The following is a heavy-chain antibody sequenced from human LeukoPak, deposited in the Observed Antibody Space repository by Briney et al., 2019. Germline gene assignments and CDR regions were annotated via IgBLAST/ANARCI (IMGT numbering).Heavy chain of an antibody. D-gene: IGHD5-18*01. CDR1: GGTFSSYA. Sequence: ASVKVSCKASGGTFSSYAISWVRQAPGQGLEWMGRIIPILGIANYAQKFQGRVTITADKSTSTAYMELSSLRSEDTAVYYCASADTAMDAFDYWGQGTLVTVSS. CDR2: IIPILGIA. V-gene: IGHV1-69*04. J-gene: IGHJ4*02. CDR3: ASADTAMDAFDY.